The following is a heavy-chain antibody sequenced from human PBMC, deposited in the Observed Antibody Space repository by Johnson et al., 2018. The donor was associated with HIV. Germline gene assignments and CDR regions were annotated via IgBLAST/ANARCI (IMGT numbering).Heavy chain of an antibody. CDR1: GFTFSNSA. D-gene: IGHD3-10*01. V-gene: IGHV3-30-3*01. CDR3: ARDRSLWFRELWPRDAFDM. Sequence: VQLVESGGGVVQPGRALRLSCAASGFTFSNSAMHWVRQAPGKGLEWVAVISYDGDNIYYADSVKGRFTISRDNSKNTLYLQMNSLRVAYTAVYYCARDRSLWFRELWPRDAFDMWGQGTKITVSS. CDR2: ISYDGDNI. J-gene: IGHJ3*02.